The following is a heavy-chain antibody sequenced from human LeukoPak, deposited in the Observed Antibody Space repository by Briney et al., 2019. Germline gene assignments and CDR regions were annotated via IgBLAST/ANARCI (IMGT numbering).Heavy chain of an antibody. CDR3: ASRGIDQDY. CDR2: IIPILGIA. CDR1: GGTFSSYA. J-gene: IGHJ4*02. V-gene: IGHV1-69*04. D-gene: IGHD6-13*01. Sequence: ASVKVSCKASGGTFSSYAISWVRQAPGQGLEWMGRIIPILGIANYAQKFQGRVTITADKSTSTAYMELSSLRSEDTAVYYYASRGIDQDYWGQGTLVTVSS.